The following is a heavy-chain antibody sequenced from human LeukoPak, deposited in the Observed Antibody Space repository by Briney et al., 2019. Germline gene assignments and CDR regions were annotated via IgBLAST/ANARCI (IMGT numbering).Heavy chain of an antibody. CDR3: ARQSRDGSKTRGYYFDY. V-gene: IGHV5-51*01. Sequence: GESLKISCQVSGYIFVNYWIGWVRQMPGKGLESMGIIYPADSDTTYSPSFQGQLTISADKSISTVYLQWSSLKASDNAMYYCARQSRDGSKTRGYYFDYWGQGTLVTVSS. CDR2: IYPADSDT. CDR1: GYIFVNYW. J-gene: IGHJ4*02. D-gene: IGHD3-10*01.